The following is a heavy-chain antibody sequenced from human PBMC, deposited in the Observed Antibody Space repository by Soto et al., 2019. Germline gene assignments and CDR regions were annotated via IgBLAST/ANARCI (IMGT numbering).Heavy chain of an antibody. CDR2: ISAKNGDT. Sequence: QVHLVQSGAELKKPGASVGVSCKASGDSFTRYGISWVRQAPGQGLEWMGWISAKNGDTNYAQKFQGRVIMTTDTSTSTAYMELRSLRSDDTAVYYCVRDRDSDTWPSRDVWGQGTTVTVSS. D-gene: IGHD1-26*01. V-gene: IGHV1-18*01. CDR1: GDSFTRYG. J-gene: IGHJ6*02. CDR3: VRDRDSDTWPSRDV.